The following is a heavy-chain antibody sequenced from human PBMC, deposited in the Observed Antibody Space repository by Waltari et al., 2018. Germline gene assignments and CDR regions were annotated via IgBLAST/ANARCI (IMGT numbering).Heavy chain of an antibody. CDR1: GFSLTGYW. J-gene: IGHJ4*02. CDR2: KKQDGSET. V-gene: IGHV3-7*01. D-gene: IGHD3-10*01. CDR3: ARGRITIGP. Sequence: EVQLVESGGGLVQPGGSLRLSCAASGFSLTGYWMSWVRQAPGKGLEWVANKKQDGSETNYVDSVKGRFTISRDNAKNSLYLQINSLRAEDTAVYYCARGRITIGPWGQGSLVTVSS.